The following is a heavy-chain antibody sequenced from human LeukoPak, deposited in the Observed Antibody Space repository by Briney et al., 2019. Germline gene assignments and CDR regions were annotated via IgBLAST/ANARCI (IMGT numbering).Heavy chain of an antibody. CDR1: GYTFTGYY. J-gene: IGHJ4*02. CDR3: ARDNDIAVAGPDY. V-gene: IGHV1-2*02. CDR2: IDPNNSGT. D-gene: IGHD6-19*01. Sequence: GASVTVSCKASGYTFTGYYMHWARQVPGQGLEWMGWIDPNNSGTKHAQKFQGRVTLTRDTSISTAYMELSRLRYDDTAVYYCARDNDIAVAGPDYWGQGTLVTVSS.